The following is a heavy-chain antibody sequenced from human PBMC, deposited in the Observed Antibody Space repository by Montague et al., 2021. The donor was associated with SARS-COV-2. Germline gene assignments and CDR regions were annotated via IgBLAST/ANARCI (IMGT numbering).Heavy chain of an antibody. J-gene: IGHJ4*02. CDR1: GDSISSSSYN. V-gene: IGHV4-39*01. D-gene: IGHD1-1*01. Sequence: SETLSLTCTVSGDSISSSSYNWGWIRQPPGKGLEWIGSVHYSGRPYSXPSLKIRVTIYVDTSKIQLSLKLSTVTAADTAVYYCTRHVHTTWTEPSPGFDYWGQGTLVTVSS. CDR2: VHYSGRP. CDR3: TRHVHTTWTEPSPGFDY.